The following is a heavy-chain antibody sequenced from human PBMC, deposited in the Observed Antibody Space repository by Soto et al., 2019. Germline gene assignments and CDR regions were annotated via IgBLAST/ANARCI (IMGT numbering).Heavy chain of an antibody. D-gene: IGHD6-6*01. CDR3: AKDSSSSGFYYYGMDV. CDR1: GFTFSSHE. J-gene: IGHJ6*02. CDR2: ISESGGTT. V-gene: IGHV3-48*03. Sequence: PGGSLRLSCVVSGFTFSSHEMNWVRQAPGKGPEWVSKISESGGTTSYADSVKGRFTISRDNARDSLYLHMNSLRAEDTAVYYCAKDSSSSGFYYYGMDVWGQGTTVTVSS.